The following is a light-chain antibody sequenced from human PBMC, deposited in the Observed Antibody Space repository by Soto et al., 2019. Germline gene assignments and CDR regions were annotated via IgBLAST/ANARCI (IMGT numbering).Light chain of an antibody. Sequence: EIVMTQSPATLSVSPGERATLSCRASQSVSSNVAWYQQKPGQAPMLLIYGASTRATGIPARFSGSGSGTEFTLTISSLQSEDFAVYYCQQYNNWPPASYTFGQGTKLEIK. J-gene: IGKJ2*01. V-gene: IGKV3-15*01. CDR2: GAS. CDR3: QQYNNWPPASYT. CDR1: QSVSSN.